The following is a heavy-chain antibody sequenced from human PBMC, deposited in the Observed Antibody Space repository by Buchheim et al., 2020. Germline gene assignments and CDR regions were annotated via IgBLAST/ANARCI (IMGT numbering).Heavy chain of an antibody. D-gene: IGHD6-6*01. V-gene: IGHV3-48*01. Sequence: EVQLVESGGGLVQPGGSLRLSCAASGFTFSTYSMNWVRQAPGKGLEWVSYISSTSSTIYYADSVKGRFTISRDNAKNSLYMQMNSLRAEDTAVYYCARDDGIVAPPYFDYWGQGT. J-gene: IGHJ4*02. CDR2: ISSTSSTI. CDR3: ARDDGIVAPPYFDY. CDR1: GFTFSTYS.